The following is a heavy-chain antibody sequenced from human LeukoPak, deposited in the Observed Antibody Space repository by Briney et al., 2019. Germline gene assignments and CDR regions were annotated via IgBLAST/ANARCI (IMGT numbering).Heavy chain of an antibody. J-gene: IGHJ6*03. Sequence: GGALRLSCAASGFTFDDDAMHWVRQAPGEGREWVSLISGDGGSTYYADSVKGRFTISRDNSKNSLYLQMNSLRSEHTALYYCAKVAYYDYVWGSYRYYYYMDVWGKGTTVTVSS. CDR3: AKVAYYDYVWGSYRYYYYMDV. CDR2: ISGDGGST. D-gene: IGHD3-16*02. CDR1: GFTFDDDA. V-gene: IGHV3-43*02.